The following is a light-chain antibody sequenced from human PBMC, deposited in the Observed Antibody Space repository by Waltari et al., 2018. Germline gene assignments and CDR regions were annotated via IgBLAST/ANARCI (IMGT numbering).Light chain of an antibody. Sequence: DIQMTQSPSTLSASLGDRVTITCRASQSISSWLAWYQQKPGKAPKVLIYKASSLQTGVASRFGGTGSGTDFTLTISLLRPDDFATYYCLQYNTYPWTFGQGTKVEIK. CDR2: KAS. CDR1: QSISSW. CDR3: LQYNTYPWT. J-gene: IGKJ1*01. V-gene: IGKV1-5*03.